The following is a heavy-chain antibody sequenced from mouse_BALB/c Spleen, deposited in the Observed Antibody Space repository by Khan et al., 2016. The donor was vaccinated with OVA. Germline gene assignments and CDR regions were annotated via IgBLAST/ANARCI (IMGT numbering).Heavy chain of an antibody. J-gene: IGHJ3*01. D-gene: IGHD4-1*01. CDR3: KSRNWDGAWFAY. Sequence: EVQLQQSGTVLARPGASVKMSCKASGYTFTSYWMHWVKQRPGQGLEWIGDIYPGNTDTNYNQKFKGKAKLTAVTSTSTAYMELSSLTNEDSAVYYCKSRNWDGAWFAYWGQGTLVTVSA. CDR2: IYPGNTDT. CDR1: GYTFTSYW. V-gene: IGHV1-5*01.